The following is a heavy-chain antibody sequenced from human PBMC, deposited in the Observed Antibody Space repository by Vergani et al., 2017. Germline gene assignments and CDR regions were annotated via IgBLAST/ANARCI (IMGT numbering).Heavy chain of an antibody. J-gene: IGHJ4*02. Sequence: QLQLQESGPGLVKPSETLSPTCSVSGDSITSRLDYWGWIRQTPGKGLEWIGSMYHSGTTYYNPSLKSRATLSVDTSKNQISLQVTSVTAADTAVYYCARHQIGRYTEYCGQGIVVTVSS. D-gene: IGHD1-14*01. CDR1: GDSITSRLDY. V-gene: IGHV4-39*01. CDR3: ARHQIGRYTEY. CDR2: MYHSGTT.